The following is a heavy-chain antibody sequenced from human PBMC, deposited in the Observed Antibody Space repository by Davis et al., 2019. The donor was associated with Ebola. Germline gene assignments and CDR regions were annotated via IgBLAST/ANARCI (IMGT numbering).Heavy chain of an antibody. CDR1: GFTFSSYS. CDR2: ISSSSSTI. J-gene: IGHJ5*02. CDR3: ASLNQDYSSWFDP. D-gene: IGHD2-21*01. V-gene: IGHV3-48*02. Sequence: GESLKISCAASGFTFSSYSMNWVRQAPGKGLEWVSYISSSSSTIYYADSVKGRFTISRDNAKNSLYLQMNSLRDEDTAVYYCASLNQDYSSWFDPWGQGTLVTVSS.